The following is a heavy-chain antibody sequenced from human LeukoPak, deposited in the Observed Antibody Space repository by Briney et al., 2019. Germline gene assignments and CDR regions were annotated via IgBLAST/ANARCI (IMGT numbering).Heavy chain of an antibody. CDR1: GYSFTSYW. J-gene: IGHJ1*01. CDR3: ARQAVPVAKYFQY. V-gene: IGHV5-51*01. Sequence: GESLKIACKGSGYSFTSYWIGWVRQMPGKGLEWMGIIYPGDSDTRYSSSFQGQVTISADKSISTAYLQWSSLKASDTAMYYCARQAVPVAKYFQYWGQGTLVTVSS. CDR2: IYPGDSDT. D-gene: IGHD2-2*01.